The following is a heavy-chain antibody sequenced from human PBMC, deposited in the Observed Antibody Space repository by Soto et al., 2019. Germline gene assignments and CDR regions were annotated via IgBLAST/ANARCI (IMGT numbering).Heavy chain of an antibody. V-gene: IGHV4-59*01. CDR1: GGSISSSY. CDR3: ARGGANWFDP. Sequence: PSETLSLTCAVSGGSISSSYWSWFRQPPGKGLVWIGYVHHTGSTNYYPSLKNRVSMSLDTSKNQFSLRLSSVTAADTAIYYCARGGANWFDPWGQGNLVTVSS. CDR2: VHHTGST. J-gene: IGHJ5*02.